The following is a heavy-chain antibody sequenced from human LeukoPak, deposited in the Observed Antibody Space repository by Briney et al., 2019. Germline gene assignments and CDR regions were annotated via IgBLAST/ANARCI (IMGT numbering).Heavy chain of an antibody. CDR3: ARYGVGATHFDY. Sequence: GGSLRLSCAASGFTFSSYSMNWVRQTPGKGLEWVAVISYDGSSKYYADSVKGRFTISRDNSKNTLYLQMNSLRTDDTAVYYCARYGVGATHFDYWGQGTLVTVSS. CDR2: ISYDGSSK. J-gene: IGHJ4*02. D-gene: IGHD1-26*01. V-gene: IGHV3-30*03. CDR1: GFTFSSYS.